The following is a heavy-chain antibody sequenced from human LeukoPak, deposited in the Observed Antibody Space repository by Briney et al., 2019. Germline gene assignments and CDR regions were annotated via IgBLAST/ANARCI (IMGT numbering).Heavy chain of an antibody. Sequence: GASVKVSCKASGYTFTSYYMHWVRQAPGQGLEWMGIINPSGGSTSYAQKFQGRVTMTRDMSTSTVYMELSSLRSEDTAVYYCARGKGYCSGGSCYSAHYYYYMDVWGKGTTVTVSS. V-gene: IGHV1-46*01. D-gene: IGHD2-15*01. CDR3: ARGKGYCSGGSCYSAHYYYYMDV. J-gene: IGHJ6*03. CDR2: INPSGGST. CDR1: GYTFTSYY.